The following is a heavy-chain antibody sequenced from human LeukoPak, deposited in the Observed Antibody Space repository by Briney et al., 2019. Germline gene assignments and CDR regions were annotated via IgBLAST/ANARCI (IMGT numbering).Heavy chain of an antibody. CDR3: ASQNWGTMDV. D-gene: IGHD7-27*01. Sequence: GGSLRLSCVASGFTFSSYSMNWVRQAPGKGLEWVSYISSSGSTIYYADSVKGRFTISRDNAKNSLYLQMNSLRAEDTAVYYCASQNWGTMDVWGQGTTVTVSS. CDR1: GFTFSSYS. V-gene: IGHV3-48*04. CDR2: ISSSGSTI. J-gene: IGHJ6*02.